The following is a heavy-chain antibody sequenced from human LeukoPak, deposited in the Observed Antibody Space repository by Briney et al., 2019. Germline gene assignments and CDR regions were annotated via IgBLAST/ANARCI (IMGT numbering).Heavy chain of an antibody. J-gene: IGHJ4*02. CDR1: DYSISSGYY. CDR2: IYHSGSA. CDR3: TRERDNSSDY. Sequence: SETLSLTCTVSDYSISSGYYWGWIRQTSGKGLEWIGSIYHSGSAYYNPSLKSRVTISVDTSKNQFSLNLRSVTAADTAVYYCTRERDNSSDYWGQGTLVTVSS. V-gene: IGHV4-38-2*02. D-gene: IGHD6-6*01.